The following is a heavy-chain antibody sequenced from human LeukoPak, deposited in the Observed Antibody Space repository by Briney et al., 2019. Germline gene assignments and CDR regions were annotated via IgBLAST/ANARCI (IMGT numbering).Heavy chain of an antibody. CDR1: GFTFSSYW. V-gene: IGHV3-74*01. D-gene: IGHD3-10*01. CDR2: INSDGSST. Sequence: PGGSLRLSCAASGFTFSSYWMHWVRQAPGKGLVWVSRINSDGSSTSYADSVKGRFTISRDNAKNTLYLQMNSLRAEDTAVYYCARFDTYYYAYYYMDVWGKGTTVTVSS. CDR3: ARFDTYYYAYYYMDV. J-gene: IGHJ6*03.